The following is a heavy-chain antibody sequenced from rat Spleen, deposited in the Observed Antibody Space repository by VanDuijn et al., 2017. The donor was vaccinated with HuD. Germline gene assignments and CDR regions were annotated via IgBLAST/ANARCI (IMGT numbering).Heavy chain of an antibody. CDR2: ISPTGATT. J-gene: IGHJ4*01. V-gene: IGHV5-19*01. D-gene: IGHD1-12*02. Sequence: EVHLVESGGGLVQPGRSLKVSCAASGFTFSNYGMHWIRQAPTQGLEWVASISPTGATTNYRDSVKGRFTISRDNAESTLFLQMDSLRSEDTATYYCATDGFYDGTYYAVYVMDAWGQGASVTVSP. CDR3: ATDGFYDGTYYAVYVMDA. CDR1: GFTFSNYG.